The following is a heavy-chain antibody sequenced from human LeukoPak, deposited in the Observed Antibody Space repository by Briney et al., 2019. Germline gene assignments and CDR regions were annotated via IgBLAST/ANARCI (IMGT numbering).Heavy chain of an antibody. D-gene: IGHD3-22*01. CDR2: TRYDGSNK. CDR3: ANGSKYYYDSSGYYYDY. V-gene: IGHV3-30*02. CDR1: GFTFSSYG. Sequence: GGSLRLSCAASGFTFSSYGMHWVREAPGKGLEWMAFTRYDGSNKYYADSVKGRFTISRDNSKNTLYLQMNSLRAEDTAVYYCANGSKYYYDSSGYYYDYWGQGTLVTVSS. J-gene: IGHJ4*02.